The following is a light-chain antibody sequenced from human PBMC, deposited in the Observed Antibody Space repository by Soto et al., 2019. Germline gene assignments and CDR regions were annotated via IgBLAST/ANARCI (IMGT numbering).Light chain of an antibody. J-gene: IGKJ1*01. CDR2: GAS. V-gene: IGKV3-20*01. CDR1: ESVNSNY. CDR3: QQYGRSPRT. Sequence: TVLTQSPGTLSLSPGERATLSCRASESVNSNYLAWYQQRPGQAPRLLIYGASTRATGIPDRFSGSGSGTDFILTISRLEPDDFAVYYCQQYGRSPRTFGQGTKVDNK.